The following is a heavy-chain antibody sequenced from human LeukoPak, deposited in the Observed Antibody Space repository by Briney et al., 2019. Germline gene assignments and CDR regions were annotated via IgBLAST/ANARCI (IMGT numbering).Heavy chain of an antibody. CDR3: ARGRSGYSLDY. CDR1: GGSFSGYY. J-gene: IGHJ4*02. Sequence: PSETLSLTCAVYGGSFSGYYWSWIRQPPGKGLEWIGEINHSGSTNYNPSLKSRVTISVDTFKNQFSLKLSSVTAADTAVYYCARGRSGYSLDYWGQGTLVTVSS. CDR2: INHSGST. D-gene: IGHD3-22*01. V-gene: IGHV4-34*01.